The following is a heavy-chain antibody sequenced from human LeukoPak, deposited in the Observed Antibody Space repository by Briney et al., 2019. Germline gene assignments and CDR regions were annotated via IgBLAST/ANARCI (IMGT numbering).Heavy chain of an antibody. D-gene: IGHD3-16*01. V-gene: IGHV4-34*01. Sequence: PSETLSLTCAVYGGSFSSYYWSWIRQPPGKGLEWIGEVNHSGGTNYNPSLKSRVTISVDKSKNQFSLKLTSVTAADTAVYYCARVRNYDRWGQGTLVTVSS. CDR3: ARVRNYDR. J-gene: IGHJ4*02. CDR2: VNHSGGT. CDR1: GGSFSSYY.